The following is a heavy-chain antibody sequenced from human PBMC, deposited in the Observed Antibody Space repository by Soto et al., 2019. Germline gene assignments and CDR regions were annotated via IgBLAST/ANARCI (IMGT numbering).Heavy chain of an antibody. CDR1: GYTFTNYG. J-gene: IGHJ6*03. D-gene: IGHD6-6*01. CDR2: ISAYNGNT. CDR3: AIVRQLVGYFYYYLGV. V-gene: IGHV1-18*01. Sequence: QVQLLQSGAEVKKPGASVKVSCKASGYTFTNYGITWVRQAPGQGLEWMGWISAYNGNTHYTQRLQGRVTMTTDTSTSTAYMELRGLRSDDTALYYWAIVRQLVGYFYYYLGVWGKGTTVTVSS.